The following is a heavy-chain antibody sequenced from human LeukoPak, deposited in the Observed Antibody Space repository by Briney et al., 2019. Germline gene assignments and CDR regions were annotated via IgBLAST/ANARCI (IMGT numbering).Heavy chain of an antibody. CDR1: GGSISSSNW. J-gene: IGHJ5*02. D-gene: IGHD6-19*01. CDR2: INHSGST. CDR3: ARAPPCSSGRWCDDP. V-gene: IGHV4-4*02. Sequence: SETLSLTCAVSGGSISSSNWWSWVRQPPGKGLEWIGEINHSGSTNYNPSLKSRVTTSVDKSNNQFSLKLSSVTAADTAVYYCARAPPCSSGRWCDDPWGQGTLVTVSS.